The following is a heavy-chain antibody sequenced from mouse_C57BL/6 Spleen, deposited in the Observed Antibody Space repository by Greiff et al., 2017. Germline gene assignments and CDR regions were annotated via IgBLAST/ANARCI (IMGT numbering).Heavy chain of an antibody. Sequence: VKLQQPGAELVKPGASVKLSCKASGYTFTSYWMQWVKQRPGQGLEWIGEIDPSDSYTNYDQKFKGKATLTVDTSSSTAYMQLSSLTSEDSAVYYCARSRTAQAWFAYWGQGALVTVSA. V-gene: IGHV1-50*01. CDR2: IDPSDSYT. D-gene: IGHD3-2*02. CDR3: ARSRTAQAWFAY. CDR1: GYTFTSYW. J-gene: IGHJ3*01.